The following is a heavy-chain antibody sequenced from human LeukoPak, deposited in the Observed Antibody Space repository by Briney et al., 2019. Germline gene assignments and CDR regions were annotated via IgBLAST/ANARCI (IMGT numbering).Heavy chain of an antibody. CDR1: GGSISSYY. CDR2: IYYSGST. J-gene: IGHJ3*02. D-gene: IGHD6-13*01. Sequence: SETLSLTCTVSGGSISSYYWSWIRQPPGKGLEWIGYIYYSGSTNYNPSLKSRVTISVDTSKNQFSLKLSSVTAADTAVYYCASVPGQQLVLKQTNDAFDIWGQGTMVTVSS. CDR3: ASVPGQQLVLKQTNDAFDI. V-gene: IGHV4-59*08.